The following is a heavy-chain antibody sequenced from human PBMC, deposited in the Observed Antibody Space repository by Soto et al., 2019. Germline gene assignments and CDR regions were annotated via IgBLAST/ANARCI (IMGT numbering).Heavy chain of an antibody. J-gene: IGHJ4*02. CDR1: GGSISSSSYY. D-gene: IGHD2-15*01. V-gene: IGHV4-61*05. Sequence: SETLSLTCTVSGGSISSSSYYLGWIRQAPGKGLEWIGYIYYSGTTNYNPSLKSRVTISVDTSKNQFSLKLNSVTAADTAVYFCARSGFCGGDNCYPAGHTDYRAQGTLVTGSS. CDR3: ARSGFCGGDNCYPAGHTDY. CDR2: IYYSGTT.